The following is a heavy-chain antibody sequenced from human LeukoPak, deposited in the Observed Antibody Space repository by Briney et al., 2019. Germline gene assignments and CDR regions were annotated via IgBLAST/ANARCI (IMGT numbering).Heavy chain of an antibody. J-gene: IGHJ3*02. Sequence: SVKVSCKASGGTFSSYAISWVRQAPGQGLEWMGGIIPIFGTANYAQKFQGRVTITTDESTSTAYMELSSLRSEDTAVYYCARDRASQLLPGRPGAFDIWGQGTMVTVSS. CDR2: IIPIFGTA. V-gene: IGHV1-69*05. D-gene: IGHD2-2*01. CDR3: ARDRASQLLPGRPGAFDI. CDR1: GGTFSSYA.